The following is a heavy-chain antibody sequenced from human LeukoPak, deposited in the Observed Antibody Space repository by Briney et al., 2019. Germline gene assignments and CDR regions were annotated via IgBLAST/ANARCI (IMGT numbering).Heavy chain of an antibody. CDR1: GGSFSTYY. V-gene: IGHV4-34*01. CDR2: INHSGST. J-gene: IGHJ4*02. D-gene: IGHD5-12*01. CDR3: ARDHIKRGYSGYGPPSIAVAGILDY. Sequence: SETLSLTCAVYGGSFSTYYWSWIRQPPGKGLEWIGEINHSGSTNYNPSLKSRVTISVDTSKNQFSLNLNSVTAADTAVYYCARDHIKRGYSGYGPPSIAVAGILDYWGQGTLVTVSS.